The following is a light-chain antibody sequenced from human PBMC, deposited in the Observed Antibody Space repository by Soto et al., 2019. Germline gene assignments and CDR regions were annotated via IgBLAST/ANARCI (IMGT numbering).Light chain of an antibody. CDR1: QSISSW. Sequence: DIQMTQSPSSLSASVGDRFTITCRASQSISSWLAWYQQKPGKDPKLMIYKASSLESGVPSRFSGSGSGTDFTLTISSLHPEEFATYDCQQTLSFPPTLGQGTQVELK. CDR3: QQTLSFPPT. J-gene: IGKJ1*01. V-gene: IGKV1-5*03. CDR2: KAS.